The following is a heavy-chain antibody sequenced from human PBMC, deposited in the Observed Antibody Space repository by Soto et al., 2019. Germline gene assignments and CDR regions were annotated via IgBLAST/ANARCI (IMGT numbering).Heavy chain of an antibody. CDR2: ISYDGSNK. Sequence: GGSLRLSCAASGFTFSSYGMHWVRQAPGKGLEWVAVISYDGSNKYYADSVKGRFTISRDNSKNTMYLQMNSLRDEDTAVYYCAKDKKRWLGGATLPWFDPWGQGTMVTVYS. V-gene: IGHV3-30*18. D-gene: IGHD1-26*01. CDR1: GFTFSSYG. J-gene: IGHJ5*02. CDR3: AKDKKRWLGGATLPWFDP.